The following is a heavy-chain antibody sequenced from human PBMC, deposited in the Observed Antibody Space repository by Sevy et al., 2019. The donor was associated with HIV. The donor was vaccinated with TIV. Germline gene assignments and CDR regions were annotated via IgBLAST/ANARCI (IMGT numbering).Heavy chain of an antibody. CDR1: GFTFDDYA. D-gene: IGHD1-7*01. CDR2: ISWNSGSI. J-gene: IGHJ3*02. Sequence: GGSLRLSCAASGFTFDDYAMHWVRQAPGKGLEWVSGISWNSGSIGYADSVKGRFTISRDNAKNSLYLQMNSLRAEDTALYYCAKEPFLLGTNDAFDIWGQGTMVTVSS. CDR3: AKEPFLLGTNDAFDI. V-gene: IGHV3-9*01.